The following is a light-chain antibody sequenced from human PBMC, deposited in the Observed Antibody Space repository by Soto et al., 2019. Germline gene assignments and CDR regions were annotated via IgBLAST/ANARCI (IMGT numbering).Light chain of an antibody. CDR1: RRISSDY. CDR3: LQSGNSPLT. J-gene: IGKJ2*01. V-gene: IGKV3-20*01. Sequence: EVVLTQSPGTLSLSPGERATLSCRPSRRISSDYLAWYQQQPGQAPRLLIDGASRRATDIPDRFTGSGSGTDFTLLISRLEPEDFGVYYCLQSGNSPLTFGQGTRLEIK. CDR2: GAS.